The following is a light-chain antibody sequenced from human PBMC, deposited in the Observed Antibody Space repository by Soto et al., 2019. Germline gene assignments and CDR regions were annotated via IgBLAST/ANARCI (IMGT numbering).Light chain of an antibody. V-gene: IGKV3-15*01. J-gene: IGKJ4*01. CDR2: GAS. CDR3: QQYNDWPPLT. Sequence: ETVMTQSPATLAVSPEERATLSCRASQSVSSNLAWYQQKPGQAPRLLIYGASTRATGIPARFSGSGSGTEFTLTISSLQSEDFAVYYCQQYNDWPPLTFGGGTKVAI. CDR1: QSVSSN.